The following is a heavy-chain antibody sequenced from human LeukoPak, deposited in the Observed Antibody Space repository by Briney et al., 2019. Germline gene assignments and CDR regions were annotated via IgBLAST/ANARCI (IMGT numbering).Heavy chain of an antibody. Sequence: SETLSLTCTVSGGSISSYYWSWIRQPPGKGLEWIGYIYYSGSTYYNPSLKSRVTISVDTSKNQFSLKLSSVTAADTAVYYCARDFQGLWPSYFDYWGQGTLVTVSS. CDR3: ARDFQGLWPSYFDY. CDR2: IYYSGST. V-gene: IGHV4-59*12. J-gene: IGHJ4*02. D-gene: IGHD5-18*01. CDR1: GGSISSYY.